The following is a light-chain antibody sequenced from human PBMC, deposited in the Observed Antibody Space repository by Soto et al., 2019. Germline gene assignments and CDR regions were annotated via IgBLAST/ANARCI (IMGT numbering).Light chain of an antibody. CDR2: GAS. Sequence: EIVLTQSPATLSVSPGERATLSCRASQNIRSDLAWYRQKPGQAPRLLMYGASIRATGIPARFSGSGSGTDFTLTISSLQSEDLAFYYCQQYINWTFGQGTKVDIK. CDR3: QQYINWT. J-gene: IGKJ1*01. V-gene: IGKV3-15*01. CDR1: QNIRSD.